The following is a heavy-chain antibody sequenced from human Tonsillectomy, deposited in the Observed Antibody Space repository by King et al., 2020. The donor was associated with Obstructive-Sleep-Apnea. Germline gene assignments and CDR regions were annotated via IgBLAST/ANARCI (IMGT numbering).Heavy chain of an antibody. V-gene: IGHV4-34*01. CDR3: ARSIVPTILFDY. J-gene: IGHJ4*02. Sequence: VQLQQWGEGLLKPSETLSLTCAVYGGSFSDYYWTWIRQPPGKGLEWIGEINHIGGTNYNPSLKSRVTVSVDTSMNQFSLGLSSVTAADTAVYYCARSIVPTILFDYWGQGTLVTVSS. CDR1: GGSFSDYY. CDR2: INHIGGT. D-gene: IGHD5-12*01.